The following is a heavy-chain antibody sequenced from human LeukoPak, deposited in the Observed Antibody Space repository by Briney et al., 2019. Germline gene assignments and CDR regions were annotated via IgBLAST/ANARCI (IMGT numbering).Heavy chain of an antibody. CDR1: GGSFSGYY. CDR2: INDSGGT. V-gene: IGHV4-34*01. Sequence: SETLSLTCGVYGGSFSGYYWSWIRQPPDKGLEWIGEINDSGGTNYNPPLKSRVTISVDTSKNQFSLKLSSVTAADTAVYYCARDHTEYYDILTGYYSYYYYMDVWGKGTTVTISS. J-gene: IGHJ6*03. CDR3: ARDHTEYYDILTGYYSYYYYMDV. D-gene: IGHD3-9*01.